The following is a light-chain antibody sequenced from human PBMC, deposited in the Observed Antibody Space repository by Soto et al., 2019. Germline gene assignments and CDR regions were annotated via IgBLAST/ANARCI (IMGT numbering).Light chain of an antibody. CDR1: QDIRSA. Sequence: DLQMTQSPSSLSASVGDRVTITCRASQDIRSALGWYQQKPGQAPTRLIYRTSTSQSGVSSRFSGAGSGTEFTLTISSLQPEDFATYYCLQHHSYPATFGQGT. J-gene: IGKJ2*01. CDR3: LQHHSYPAT. CDR2: RTS. V-gene: IGKV1-17*01.